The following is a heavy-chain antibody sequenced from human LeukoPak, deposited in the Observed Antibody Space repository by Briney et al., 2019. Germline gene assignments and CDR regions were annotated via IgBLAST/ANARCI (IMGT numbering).Heavy chain of an antibody. J-gene: IGHJ6*02. V-gene: IGHV4-61*02. Sequence: SQTLSLTCTVSGGSISSGSYYWSWIRQPAGKGLEWIGRIYTSGSTNYNPSLKSRVTISVDTSKNQLSLKLSSVTAADTAVYYCASDGPYGMDVWGQGTTVTVSS. CDR2: IYTSGST. CDR3: ASDGPYGMDV. CDR1: GGSISSGSYY.